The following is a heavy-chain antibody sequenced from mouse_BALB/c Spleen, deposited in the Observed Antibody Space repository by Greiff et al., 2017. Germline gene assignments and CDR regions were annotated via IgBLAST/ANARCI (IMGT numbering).Heavy chain of an antibody. CDR1: GFTFSSYA. V-gene: IGHV5-9-3*01. Sequence: EVHLVESGGGLVKPGGSLKLSCAASGFTFSSYAMSWVRQTPEKRLEWVATISSGGSYTYYPDSVKGRFTISRDNAKNTLYLQMCSLRSEDTAMYYCARDYADWGQGTLVTVSA. J-gene: IGHJ3*01. CDR2: ISSGGSYT. D-gene: IGHD1-1*02. CDR3: ARDYAD.